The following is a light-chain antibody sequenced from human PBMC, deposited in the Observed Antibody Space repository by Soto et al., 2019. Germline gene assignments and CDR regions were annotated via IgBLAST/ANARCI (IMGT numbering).Light chain of an antibody. CDR3: QQYGSSGT. CDR2: DAS. V-gene: IGKV3-20*01. CDR1: QGVSIY. J-gene: IGKJ1*01. Sequence: EIVLTQSPATLSLSPGERATLSCRASQGVSIYLAWYQQKPGQAPRLLIYDASNRATGIPDRFSGSGSGTDFTLTISRLEPEDFAVYYCQQYGSSGTFGQGTKVDIK.